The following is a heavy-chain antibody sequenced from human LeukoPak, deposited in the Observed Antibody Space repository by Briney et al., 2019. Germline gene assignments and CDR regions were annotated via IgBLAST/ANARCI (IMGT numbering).Heavy chain of an antibody. CDR1: GASIGSGRFS. Sequence: PSETLSLTCAVSGASIGSGRFSWSWIRQSPGKGLEWIGDIYHSGSTFYNPSLKSRVSLSIDTSKNHFSLNVTSVTAADTAMYYCARRGYANAFDFWGQGTVGSVSS. D-gene: IGHD5-12*01. CDR2: IYHSGST. V-gene: IGHV4-30-2*06. J-gene: IGHJ3*01. CDR3: ARRGYANAFDF.